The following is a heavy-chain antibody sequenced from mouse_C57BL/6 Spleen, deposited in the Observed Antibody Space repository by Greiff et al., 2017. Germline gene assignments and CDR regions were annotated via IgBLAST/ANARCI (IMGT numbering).Heavy chain of an antibody. Sequence: VQLKESGAELVKPGASVKLSCTASGFNIKDYYMHWVKQRTEQGLEWIGRIDPEDGETKYAPQFQGKATITADTSSNTAYLQLSSLTSEDTAVYYCARSHYYGSSAAWFAYWGQGTLVTVSA. J-gene: IGHJ3*01. CDR1: GFNIKDYY. V-gene: IGHV14-2*01. D-gene: IGHD1-1*01. CDR2: IDPEDGET. CDR3: ARSHYYGSSAAWFAY.